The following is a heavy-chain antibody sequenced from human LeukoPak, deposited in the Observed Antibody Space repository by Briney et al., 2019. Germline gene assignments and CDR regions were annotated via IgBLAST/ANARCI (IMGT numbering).Heavy chain of an antibody. CDR3: ARRMHYDYVWAQSGYYGMDV. V-gene: IGHV3-48*04. Sequence: GGSLGLSCAASGFTFSSYSMNWVRQAPGKGLAWVSYISSSSSTIYYADSMKGRFTISRDNAKNSLYLQMNSLRAEDTAVYYCARRMHYDYVWAQSGYYGMDVWGQGTTVTVSS. CDR2: ISSSSSTI. CDR1: GFTFSSYS. D-gene: IGHD3-16*01. J-gene: IGHJ6*02.